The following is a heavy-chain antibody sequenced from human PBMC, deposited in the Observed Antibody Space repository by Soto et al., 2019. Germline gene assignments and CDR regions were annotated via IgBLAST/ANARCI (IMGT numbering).Heavy chain of an antibody. CDR3: ARDLYYYDILTGYYSPAY. J-gene: IGHJ4*02. CDR1: GFTFSSYG. Sequence: GGSLRLSCAASGFTFSSYGMHWVRQAPGKGLEWVAVIWYDGSNKYYADSVKGRFTISRDNSKNTLYLQMNSLRAEDTAVYYCARDLYYYDILTGYYSPAYWGQGTLVTVSS. CDR2: IWYDGSNK. D-gene: IGHD3-9*01. V-gene: IGHV3-33*01.